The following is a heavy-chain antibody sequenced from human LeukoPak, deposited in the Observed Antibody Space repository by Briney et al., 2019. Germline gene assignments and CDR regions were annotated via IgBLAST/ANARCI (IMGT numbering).Heavy chain of an antibody. CDR2: ISGSGGST. V-gene: IGHV3-23*01. CDR3: AKDKTNSGYSPFDY. D-gene: IGHD3-22*01. Sequence: PGGSLRLSCAASGFTFSDCAMGWVRQAPGKGLEWVSAISGSGGSTYYADSVKGRFTISRDNSKSTLYLQMNSLRAEDTAVYYCAKDKTNSGYSPFDYWGQGTLVTVSS. CDR1: GFTFSDCA. J-gene: IGHJ4*02.